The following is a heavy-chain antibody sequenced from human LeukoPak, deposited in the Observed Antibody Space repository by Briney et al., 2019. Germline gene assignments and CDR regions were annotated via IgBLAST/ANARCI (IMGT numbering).Heavy chain of an antibody. CDR2: ISSSGSTI. CDR3: ARVGLRYFDWLFEKYNWFDP. Sequence: GGSLRLSCAASGFTFSSYEMNWVRQAPGKGLEWVSYISSSGSTIYCADSVKGRFTISRDNAKNSLYLQMNSLRAEDTAVYYCARVGLRYFDWLFEKYNWFDPWGQGTLVTVSS. J-gene: IGHJ5*02. D-gene: IGHD3-9*01. V-gene: IGHV3-48*03. CDR1: GFTFSSYE.